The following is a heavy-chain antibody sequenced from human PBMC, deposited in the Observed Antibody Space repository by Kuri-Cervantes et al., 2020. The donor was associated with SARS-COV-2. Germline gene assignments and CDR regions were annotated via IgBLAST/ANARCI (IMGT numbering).Heavy chain of an antibody. CDR2: ISASGVNI. Sequence: GGSLRLSCATSGFVFGNYALAWVRQAPGKGLEWVSFISASGVNIHYADSVKGRFIISRDNSKNTLYLQMNSLRAEDTAVYYCAKDRDWNYGNWFDPWGQGTLVTVSS. J-gene: IGHJ5*02. V-gene: IGHV3-23*01. CDR3: AKDRDWNYGNWFDP. CDR1: GFVFGNYA. D-gene: IGHD1-7*01.